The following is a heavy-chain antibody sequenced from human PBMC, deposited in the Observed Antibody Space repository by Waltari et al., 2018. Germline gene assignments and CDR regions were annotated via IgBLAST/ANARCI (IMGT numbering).Heavy chain of an antibody. D-gene: IGHD1-26*01. J-gene: IGHJ4*01. CDR3: ATAVGGNMEFDN. Sequence: QVQLVQSGGEVKKPGASVKASCKASAYTFSTYGITWVRQAPGQGLQWVGWVSAHNGDTNYAQNFQGRLTLTTDTSTSTAYMELSSLRSADSAVYYCATAVGGNMEFDNWGHGTLVTVSS. CDR1: AYTFSTYG. V-gene: IGHV1-18*01. CDR2: VSAHNGDT.